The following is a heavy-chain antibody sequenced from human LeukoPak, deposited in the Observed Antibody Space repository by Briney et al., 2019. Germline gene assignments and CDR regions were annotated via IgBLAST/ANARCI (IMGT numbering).Heavy chain of an antibody. Sequence: ASVKVSRKASGYTFTSYYMHWVRQAPGQGLEWMGIINPSGGSTSYAQRFQGRVTMTRDTSTSTVYMELSSLRSEDTAVYYCASGDPNNWFDPWGQGTLVTVSS. CDR1: GYTFTSYY. V-gene: IGHV1-46*01. J-gene: IGHJ5*02. D-gene: IGHD3-10*01. CDR2: INPSGGST. CDR3: ASGDPNNWFDP.